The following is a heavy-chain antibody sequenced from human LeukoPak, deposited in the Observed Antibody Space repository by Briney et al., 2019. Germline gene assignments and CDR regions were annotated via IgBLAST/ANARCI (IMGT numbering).Heavy chain of an antibody. CDR2: ISYDGSNK. CDR3: ARKIHCVGKQCYTFDY. Sequence: GGSLRLSCAASGFTFSSYAMHWVRQAPGKGLEWVAVISYDGSNKNYADSVQGRFTISRDNSKNTVYLQMDSLRAEDTAVYYCARKIHCVGKQCYTFDYWGQGTLVTVSS. D-gene: IGHD2-21*01. CDR1: GFTFSSYA. V-gene: IGHV3-30*01. J-gene: IGHJ4*02.